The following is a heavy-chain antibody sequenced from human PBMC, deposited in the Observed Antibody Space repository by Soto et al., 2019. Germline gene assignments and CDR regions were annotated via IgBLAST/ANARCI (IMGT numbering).Heavy chain of an antibody. CDR1: GFTFSTYA. CDR3: AKQRAGYGSGSDTYYFDF. J-gene: IGHJ4*02. Sequence: EVQLLESGGGLVQPGGSLRLSCSTSGFTFSTYAMNWVRQAPGKGLEWVSALSGSGGTTYYADSVRGRFTISRDNSKHSLFLQMNSLSAEDTALYYCAKQRAGYGSGSDTYYFDFWGQGTLVTVSS. CDR2: LSGSGGTT. V-gene: IGHV3-23*01. D-gene: IGHD3-10*01.